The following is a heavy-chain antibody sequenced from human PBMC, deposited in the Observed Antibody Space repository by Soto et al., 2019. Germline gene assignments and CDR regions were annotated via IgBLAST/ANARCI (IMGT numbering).Heavy chain of an antibody. CDR1: GGTFSSYA. CDR3: ARSQGSSTSLEIYYYYYYGMDV. D-gene: IGHD2-2*01. V-gene: IGHV1-69*01. J-gene: IGHJ6*02. Sequence: QVQLVQSGAEVKKPGSSVKVSCKAAGGTFSSYAISWVRQAPGQGLAWMGGIIPISDTTNYAQKFQGRVKITADESTSTAYMELSSQRSEDTAVYYCARSQGSSTSLEIYYYYYYGMDVWGQGTTVTVSS. CDR2: IIPISDTT.